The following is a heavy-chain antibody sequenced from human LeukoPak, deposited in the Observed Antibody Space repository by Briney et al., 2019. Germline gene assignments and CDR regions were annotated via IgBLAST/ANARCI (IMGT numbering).Heavy chain of an antibody. D-gene: IGHD6-13*01. Sequence: QPGGSLRLSCAASGFTFSSSAISWVRQAPGKGLECVSAIRGSGGSTYYAGSVEGRFTISSDNSKNTLYLQMNSLRVEDKAVYYCAGPAAAGFGVFDHWGQGTLVTVSS. CDR2: IRGSGGST. CDR3: AGPAAAGFGVFDH. CDR1: GFTFSSSA. V-gene: IGHV3-23*01. J-gene: IGHJ4*02.